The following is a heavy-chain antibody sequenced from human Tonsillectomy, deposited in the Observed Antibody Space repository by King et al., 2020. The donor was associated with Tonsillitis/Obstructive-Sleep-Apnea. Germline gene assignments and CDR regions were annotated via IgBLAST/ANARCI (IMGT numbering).Heavy chain of an antibody. CDR3: AKDISAFTTGGVGLWLDY. Sequence: VQLVESGGGVVQPGGSLRLSCAASGFTFDDYAMHWVRQAPGKGLEWVSLISGDGGSTYYADSVKGRFTISRDNSKNSLYLQMNSLRTEDTALYYCAKDISAFTTGGVGLWLDYWGQGTLVTVSS. V-gene: IGHV3-43*02. D-gene: IGHD3-3*01. J-gene: IGHJ4*02. CDR2: ISGDGGST. CDR1: GFTFDDYA.